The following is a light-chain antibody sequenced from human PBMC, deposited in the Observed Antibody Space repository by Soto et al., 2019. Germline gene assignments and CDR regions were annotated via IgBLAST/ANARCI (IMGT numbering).Light chain of an antibody. CDR2: AAS. V-gene: IGKV1-9*01. CDR3: QQFHSYPLT. J-gene: IGKJ4*01. CDR1: QGISSY. Sequence: IQLTQSPSSLSASVGDRVTITCRASQGISSYLAWYQQKPGKAPKLLIYAASTLQSGVPSKFSGSGSGTDFTLTISSLQPEDSATYYCQQFHSYPLTFGGGTKVEIK.